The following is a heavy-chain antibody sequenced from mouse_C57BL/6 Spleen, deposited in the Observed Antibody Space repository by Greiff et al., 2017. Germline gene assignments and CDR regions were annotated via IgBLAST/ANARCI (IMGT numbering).Heavy chain of an antibody. CDR2: INPSTGGT. CDR1: GYSFTGYY. J-gene: IGHJ4*01. CDR3: ARRDYYYGSIYAMDY. D-gene: IGHD1-1*01. Sequence: EVQLQQSGPELVKPGASVKISCKASGYSFTGYYMNWVKQSPEKSLEWIGEINPSTGGTTYNQKFKAKATLTVDKSSSTAYMQLKSLTSEDSAVYYCARRDYYYGSIYAMDYWGQGTSVTVSS. V-gene: IGHV1-42*01.